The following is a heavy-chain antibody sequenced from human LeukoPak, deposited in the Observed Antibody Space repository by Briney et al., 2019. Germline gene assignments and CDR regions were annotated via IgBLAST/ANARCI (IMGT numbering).Heavy chain of an antibody. CDR2: MNPNSGNT. CDR3: ARRSQAGGAGIGY. J-gene: IGHJ4*02. V-gene: IGHV1-8*01. CDR1: VYTFTIYD. Sequence: ASVNVSCKASVYTFTIYDINWVRQATGQGLEWMGWMNPNSGNTGSAQKFQGRLTMTRSTSISTAYMELSSLRSEDTAVYYCARRSQAGGAGIGYWGQGTLVTVSS. D-gene: IGHD6-19*01.